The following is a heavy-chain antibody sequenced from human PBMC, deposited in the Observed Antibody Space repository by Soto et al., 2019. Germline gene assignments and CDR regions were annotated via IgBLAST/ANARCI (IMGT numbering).Heavy chain of an antibody. V-gene: IGHV4-39*01. CDR1: GGSISSSSYY. CDR2: IYYSGST. CDR3: ARLVRFLEWLPPSGWFDP. Sequence: QLQLQESGPGLVKPSETLSLTCTVSGGSISSSSYYWGWIRQPPGKGLEWIGSIYYSGSTYYNPSLRSRVVISVDTSKTRFSLKLRSVTAADTAVYYCARLVRFLEWLPPSGWFDPWGQGTLVTVSS. D-gene: IGHD3-3*01. J-gene: IGHJ5*02.